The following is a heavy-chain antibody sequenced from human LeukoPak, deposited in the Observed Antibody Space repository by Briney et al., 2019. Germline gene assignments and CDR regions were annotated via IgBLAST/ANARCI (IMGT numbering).Heavy chain of an antibody. CDR1: GFTFSSYG. Sequence: GGSLRLSCAASGFTFSSYGMHWVRQAPGKGLEWVAVISYDGSNKYYAGSVKGRFTISRDNSKNTLYLQMNSLRAEDTAVYYCAKGDGRQWLAGHAFDIWGQGTMVTVSS. CDR3: AKGDGRQWLAGHAFDI. D-gene: IGHD6-19*01. J-gene: IGHJ3*02. V-gene: IGHV3-30*18. CDR2: ISYDGSNK.